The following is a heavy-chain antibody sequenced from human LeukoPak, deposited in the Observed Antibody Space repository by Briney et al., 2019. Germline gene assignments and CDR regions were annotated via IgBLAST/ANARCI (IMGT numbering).Heavy chain of an antibody. D-gene: IGHD6-13*01. Sequence: GGSLRLSCVASGFTFDDYAMHWVRQAPGKGLEWVSGINWNGGNIGYADSVKGRFTISRDNAKNSLYLQMNSLRAEDTALYYCAKDIAAAGTSGGYMDVWGKGTTVTISS. V-gene: IGHV3-9*01. CDR1: GFTFDDYA. CDR3: AKDIAAAGTSGGYMDV. CDR2: INWNGGNI. J-gene: IGHJ6*03.